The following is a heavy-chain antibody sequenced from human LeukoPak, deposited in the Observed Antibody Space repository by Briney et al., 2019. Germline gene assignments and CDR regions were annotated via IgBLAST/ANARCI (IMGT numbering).Heavy chain of an antibody. D-gene: IGHD3-22*01. J-gene: IGHJ4*02. CDR3: ASDYYDSSGYFFDY. V-gene: IGHV4-4*07. Sequence: SETLSLTCTVSGASISDYFWNWIRQPAGRGLEWIGRIDTSGTAKYNSSLKSRVTISVDTSKNQFSLKLSSVTAADTAVYYCASDYYDSSGYFFDYWGQGTLVTVSS. CDR1: GASISDYF. CDR2: IDTSGTA.